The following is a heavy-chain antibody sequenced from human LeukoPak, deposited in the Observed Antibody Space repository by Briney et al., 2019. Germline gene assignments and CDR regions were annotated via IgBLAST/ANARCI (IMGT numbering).Heavy chain of an antibody. CDR3: ARMGDYYDSSGYYPVYYYMDV. J-gene: IGHJ6*03. Sequence: GGSLRLSCAASGFTFNDYYMSWIRQAPGKGLEWLSYINIGGTNTHYADSVKGRFTISRDNAKNSLYLQMNSLRAEDTALYYCARMGDYYDSSGYYPVYYYMDVWGKGTTVTVSS. D-gene: IGHD3-22*01. V-gene: IGHV3-11*03. CDR1: GFTFNDYY. CDR2: INIGGTNT.